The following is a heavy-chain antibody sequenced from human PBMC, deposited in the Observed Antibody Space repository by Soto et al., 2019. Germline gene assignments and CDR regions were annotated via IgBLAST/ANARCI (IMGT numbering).Heavy chain of an antibody. CDR1: GFIFSDYV. J-gene: IGHJ3*01. V-gene: IGHV3-30*04. CDR3: ARDNTGLYQGDCDV. Sequence: QVQLVQSGGGVVQPGTSLRLSCAASGFIFSDYVMYWFRQTPGKGLEWMAVISYDGTNKHYANSVKGRFFISRDNSNNTLYLQMSSLRPEDSAIYYCARDNTGLYQGDCDVWGRGTLVAVSS. D-gene: IGHD2-8*02. CDR2: ISYDGTNK.